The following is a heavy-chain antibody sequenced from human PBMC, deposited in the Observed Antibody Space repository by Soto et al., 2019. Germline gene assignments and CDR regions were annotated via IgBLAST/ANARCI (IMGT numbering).Heavy chain of an antibody. Sequence: SETLSLTCTVSGGSISSYYWSWIRQPPGKGLEWIGYIYYSGSTNYNPSLKSRVTISVDTSKNQFSLKLNSVTPADAAVYYCAREGALGGAIDIWGQGTMVTVS. CDR2: IYYSGST. J-gene: IGHJ3*02. CDR1: GGSISSYY. CDR3: AREGALGGAIDI. D-gene: IGHD3-16*01. V-gene: IGHV4-59*01.